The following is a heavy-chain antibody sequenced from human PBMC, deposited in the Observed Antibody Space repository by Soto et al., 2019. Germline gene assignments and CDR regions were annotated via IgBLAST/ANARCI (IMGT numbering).Heavy chain of an antibody. J-gene: IGHJ5*02. D-gene: IGHD6-13*01. CDR3: ARESPAAGTGWFDP. CDR1: GYTFTSYD. Sequence: QVQLVQSGAEVKKPGASVKVSCKASGYTFTSYDINWVRQATGQGLEWMGWMNPNSGNTGYAQKFQGRVTMTRNTSISTSYMELSSLRSPDTAVYYRARESPAAGTGWFDPWGQGTLVTVSS. V-gene: IGHV1-8*01. CDR2: MNPNSGNT.